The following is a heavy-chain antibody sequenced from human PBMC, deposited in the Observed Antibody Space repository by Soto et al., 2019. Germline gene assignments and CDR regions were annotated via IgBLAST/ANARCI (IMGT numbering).Heavy chain of an antibody. J-gene: IGHJ6*02. CDR2: ISYDGSNK. CDR3: AKDGNYYGSGSSDYYYYYGMDV. D-gene: IGHD3-10*01. CDR1: GFTFSSYG. V-gene: IGHV3-30*18. Sequence: QVQLVESGGGVVQPGRSLRLSCAASGFTFSSYGMHWVRQAPGKGLEWVAVISYDGSNKYYADSVKGRFTISRDNSKNTLYLQMNSLRAEDTAVYYCAKDGNYYGSGSSDYYYYYGMDVWGQGTTVTVSS.